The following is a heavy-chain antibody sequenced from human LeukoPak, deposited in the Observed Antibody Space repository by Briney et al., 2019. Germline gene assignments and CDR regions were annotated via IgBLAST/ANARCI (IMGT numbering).Heavy chain of an antibody. J-gene: IGHJ4*02. Sequence: VASVKVSCKASGYTFTSYDINWVRQATGQGLEWMGWMNPNSGNTGYAQKFQGRVTMTRNTSISTAYMELSSLRSEDTAVYYCARDRDVAVAGTGGIGFDYWGQGTLVTVSS. D-gene: IGHD6-19*01. CDR3: ARDRDVAVAGTGGIGFDY. CDR2: MNPNSGNT. CDR1: GYTFTSYD. V-gene: IGHV1-8*01.